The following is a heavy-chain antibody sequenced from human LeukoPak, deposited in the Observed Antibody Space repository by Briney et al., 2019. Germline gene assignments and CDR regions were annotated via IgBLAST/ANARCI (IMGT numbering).Heavy chain of an antibody. V-gene: IGHV4-4*07. CDR1: GGSISSYY. J-gene: IGHJ4*02. CDR2: IYTSGST. D-gene: IGHD6-19*01. CDR3: ARDTLVADSGDLVY. Sequence: SETLSLTFTVSGGSISSYYRSSIRQPAGKGLEWIGRIYTSGSTNYNPSLKSRVTMSVDTSKNQFSLKLSSVTAADTAVYYCARDTLVADSGDLVYWPRGPLVSVSS.